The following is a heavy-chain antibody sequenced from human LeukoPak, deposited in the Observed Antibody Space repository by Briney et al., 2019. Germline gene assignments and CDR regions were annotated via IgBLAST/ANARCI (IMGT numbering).Heavy chain of an antibody. V-gene: IGHV3-30*03. J-gene: IGHJ4*02. Sequence: GGSLRLSCAASGFTFSSHGMHWVRQAPGKGLEWVAVISYDGSNTYYADSVKGRFTISRDNAKNSLYLQMNSLRAEDTVLYYCARVHVQDYSNDGYYFDYWGQGTLVTVSS. CDR2: ISYDGSNT. CDR3: ARVHVQDYSNDGYYFDY. CDR1: GFTFSSHG. D-gene: IGHD4-11*01.